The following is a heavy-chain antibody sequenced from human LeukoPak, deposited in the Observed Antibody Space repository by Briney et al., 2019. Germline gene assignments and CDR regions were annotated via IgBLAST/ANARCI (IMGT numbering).Heavy chain of an antibody. V-gene: IGHV1-69*04. D-gene: IGHD1-26*01. CDR1: GYTFSNYA. CDR3: ARGARVSGSPLVNYFDY. CDR2: IIPIFGIA. Sequence: GASVKVSCKASGYTFSNYAISWVRQAPGQGLEWMGRIIPIFGIANYAQKFQGRVTITADKSTSTAYMELSSLRSEDTAVYYCARGARVSGSPLVNYFDYWGQGTLVTVSS. J-gene: IGHJ4*02.